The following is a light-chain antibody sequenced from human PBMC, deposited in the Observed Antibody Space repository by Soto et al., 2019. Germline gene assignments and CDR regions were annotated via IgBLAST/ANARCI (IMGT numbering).Light chain of an antibody. J-gene: IGKJ4*01. CDR2: GAS. Sequence: EIVMTQSPATLSVSPGERATLSCRASPSVSSNLAWYQQNPGQAPRLLIYGASTRATGIPARFSGSGSGTEFTPTISSLQSEDFAVYYCQQYNNWPPLTFGGGTKVEIK. V-gene: IGKV3-15*01. CDR3: QQYNNWPPLT. CDR1: PSVSSN.